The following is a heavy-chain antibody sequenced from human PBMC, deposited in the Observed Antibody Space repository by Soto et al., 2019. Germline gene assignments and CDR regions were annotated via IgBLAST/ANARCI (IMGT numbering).Heavy chain of an antibody. V-gene: IGHV3-9*01. Sequence: GGSRRLSCAPSGFTFDDFAMNWVRQAPGKGREWVSGILWIVGRIGYGDFGKGRSTISRDNAKNSLYLQMNSLRAEDTALYYCAKDIGWGCSGGSCYPHFDYWGQGTLVTVSS. CDR1: GFTFDDFA. CDR3: AKDIGWGCSGGSCYPHFDY. J-gene: IGHJ4*02. D-gene: IGHD2-15*01. CDR2: ILWIVGRI.